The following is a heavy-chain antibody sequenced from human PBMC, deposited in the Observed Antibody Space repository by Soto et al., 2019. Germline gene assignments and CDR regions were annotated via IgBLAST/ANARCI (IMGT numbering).Heavy chain of an antibody. CDR1: GYSFTSYW. J-gene: IGHJ6*04. CDR2: IYPGDSDT. Sequence: GESLKISCKGSGYSFTSYWIGWVRQMPGKGLEWMGIIYPGDSDTRYSPSFQGQVTISADKSISTAYLQWSSLKASDTAMYYCARTSAAGKYYYSKAVWGKETTVTVS. CDR3: ARTSAAGKYYYSKAV. D-gene: IGHD6-13*01. V-gene: IGHV5-51*01.